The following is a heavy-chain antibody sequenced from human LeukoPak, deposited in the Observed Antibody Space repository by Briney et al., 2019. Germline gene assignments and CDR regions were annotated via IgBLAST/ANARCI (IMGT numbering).Heavy chain of an antibody. D-gene: IGHD3-22*01. V-gene: IGHV3-30-3*01. CDR1: GFAFSSSP. CDR3: ARGRATYYYDSSGYYGY. Sequence: PGGSLRLSCVASGFAFSSSPMHWLRQAPGQGLEWVAVLSYDGAIKAYTDSVKGRFTISRDNAKNSLYLQMNSLRAEDTAVYYCARGRATYYYDSSGYYGYWGQGTLVTVSS. CDR2: LSYDGAIK. J-gene: IGHJ4*02.